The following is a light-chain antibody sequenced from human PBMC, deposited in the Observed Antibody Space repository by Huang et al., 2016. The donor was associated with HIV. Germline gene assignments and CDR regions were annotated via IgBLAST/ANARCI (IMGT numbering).Light chain of an antibody. CDR3: QQYNDWSAVT. CDR1: QNIGGS. V-gene: IGKV3-15*01. CDR2: EAS. Sequence: EIVMTQSPATLSVSPGERATLSCRASQNIGGSLAWYQKKPGQAPSLLIDEASTRATGIPARFSGSESGTDFTLTISSLQSEDFAVYYCQQYNDWSAVTFGGGTKVEI. J-gene: IGKJ4*01.